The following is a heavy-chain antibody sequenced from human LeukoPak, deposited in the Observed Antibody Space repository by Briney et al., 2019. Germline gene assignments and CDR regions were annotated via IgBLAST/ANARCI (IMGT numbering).Heavy chain of an antibody. CDR1: GGSISSYY. CDR2: IYYSVAT. Sequence: PSETLSLTCTVSGGSISSYYWSWIRQTPGGGLEWIGHIYYSVATNYNPSLESRVTIPVETSNTQFSLKLTSVTSTDTARYYCAGGGTDFDYWGQGTLVTVSS. J-gene: IGHJ4*02. CDR3: AGGGTDFDY. D-gene: IGHD2-15*01. V-gene: IGHV4-59*12.